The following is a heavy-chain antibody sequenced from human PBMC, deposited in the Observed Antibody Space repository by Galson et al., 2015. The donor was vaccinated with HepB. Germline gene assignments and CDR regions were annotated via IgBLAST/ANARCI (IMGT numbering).Heavy chain of an antibody. CDR1: GFMFSTYW. CDR2: INQDGSEK. CDR3: VRDCSSPTCYWGGFGP. V-gene: IGHV3-7*01. Sequence: SLRLSCAASGFMFSTYWMSWVRQAPGMGLEWVANINQDGSEKYYVDSVKGRFTISRDNAKSSLYLEMNSLRAEDTAIYYCVRDCSSPTCYWGGFGPWGQGTQVTVSS. J-gene: IGHJ5*02. D-gene: IGHD2-2*01.